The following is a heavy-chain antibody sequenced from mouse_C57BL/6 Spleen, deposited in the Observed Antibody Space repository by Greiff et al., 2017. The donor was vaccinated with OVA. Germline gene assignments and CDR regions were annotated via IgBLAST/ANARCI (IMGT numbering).Heavy chain of an antibody. J-gene: IGHJ1*03. CDR1: GYTFTDYY. V-gene: IGHV1-26*01. CDR3: ARGGEGWYFDV. Sequence: VQLKQSGPELVKPGASVKISCKASGYTFTDYYMNWVKQSHGKSLEWIGDINPNNGGTSYNQKFKGKATLTVDKSSSPAYMELRSLTSEDSAVYYCARGGEGWYFDVWGTGTTVTVSS. CDR2: INPNNGGT.